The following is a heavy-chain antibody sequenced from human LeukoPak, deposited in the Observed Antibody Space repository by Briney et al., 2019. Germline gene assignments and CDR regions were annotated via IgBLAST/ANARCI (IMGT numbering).Heavy chain of an antibody. CDR3: AREVRDILTPDAFDI. CDR2: ISSSSSYI. D-gene: IGHD3-9*01. CDR1: GFTFSSYS. Sequence: GGSLRLSCAASGFTFSSYSMNWVRQAPGKGLEWVSSISSSSSYIYYADSVEGRFTISRDNAKNSLYLQMNSLRAEDTAVYYCAREVRDILTPDAFDIWGQGTMVTVSS. J-gene: IGHJ3*02. V-gene: IGHV3-21*01.